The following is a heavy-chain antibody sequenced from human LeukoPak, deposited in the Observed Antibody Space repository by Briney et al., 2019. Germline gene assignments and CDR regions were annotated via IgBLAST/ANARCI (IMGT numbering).Heavy chain of an antibody. V-gene: IGHV1-69*04. CDR1: GGTFSSYA. CDR2: IIPIFGIA. J-gene: IGHJ6*02. CDR3: ARDLVGDSPDYYDGMDV. D-gene: IGHD4-17*01. Sequence: SVKVSCKASGGTFSSYAISWVRQAPGQGLEWMGRIIPIFGIANYAQKFQGRVTITADKSTSTAYMELSSLRSEDTAVYYCARDLVGDSPDYYDGMDVWGQGTTVTVSS.